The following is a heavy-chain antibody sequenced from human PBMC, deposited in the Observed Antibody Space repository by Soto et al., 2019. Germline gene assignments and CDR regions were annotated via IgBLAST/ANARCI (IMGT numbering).Heavy chain of an antibody. CDR1: GGTFSSYA. V-gene: IGHV1-18*01. Sequence: GASVKVSCKASGGTFSSYAISWVRQAPGQGLEWMGWISAYNGNTNYAQKLQGRVTMTTDTSTSTAYMELRSLRSDDTAVYYCARDLGGWTFDYWGQGTLVTVSS. D-gene: IGHD6-19*01. CDR3: ARDLGGWTFDY. J-gene: IGHJ4*02. CDR2: ISAYNGNT.